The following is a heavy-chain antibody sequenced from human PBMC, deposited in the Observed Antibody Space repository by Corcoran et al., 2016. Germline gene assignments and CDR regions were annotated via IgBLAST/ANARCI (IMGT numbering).Heavy chain of an antibody. CDR1: GFTFSSYG. Sequence: QVQLVESGGGVVQPGRSLRLSCAASGFTFSSYGMHWVRQAPGKGLEWVAVIWYDGSNKYYADSVKGRFTISRDNSKNTLYLQMNNLRAEDTAVYYCARDGDYDFWSGYHRFDYWGQGTLVTVSS. V-gene: IGHV3-33*01. CDR2: IWYDGSNK. J-gene: IGHJ4*02. D-gene: IGHD3-3*01. CDR3: ARDGDYDFWSGYHRFDY.